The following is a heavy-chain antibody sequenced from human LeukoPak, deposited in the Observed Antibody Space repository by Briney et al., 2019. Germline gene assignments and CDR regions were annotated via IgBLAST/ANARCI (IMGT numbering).Heavy chain of an antibody. Sequence: GRSLRLSCAASGFSFSTYAVHWVRQAPGKGLEWVAVISYDETNKYYADSVQGRFTISRDNSKNTLYLQMNSLRAEDTALYYCARRWYFDLWGRGTLVTVSS. J-gene: IGHJ2*01. V-gene: IGHV3-30*04. CDR2: ISYDETNK. CDR3: ARRWYFDL. CDR1: GFSFSTYA.